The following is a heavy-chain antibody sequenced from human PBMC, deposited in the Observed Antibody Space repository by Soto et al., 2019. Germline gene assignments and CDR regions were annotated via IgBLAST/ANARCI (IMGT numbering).Heavy chain of an antibody. Sequence: SVKVSCKASGGTFSSYAIGWVRQAPGQGLEWMGGIIPIFGTANYAQKFQGRVTITADKSTSTAYMELSSLRSEDTAVYYCARANDYDYVCGSYSPMDVWGQGTTVTVAS. D-gene: IGHD3-16*01. V-gene: IGHV1-69*06. CDR3: ARANDYDYVCGSYSPMDV. J-gene: IGHJ6*01. CDR1: GGTFSSYA. CDR2: IIPIFGTA.